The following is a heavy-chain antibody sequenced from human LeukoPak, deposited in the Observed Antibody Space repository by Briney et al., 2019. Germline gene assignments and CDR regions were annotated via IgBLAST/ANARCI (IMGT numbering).Heavy chain of an antibody. CDR2: IYPGDSDT. V-gene: IGHV5-51*01. J-gene: IGHJ3*02. Sequence: KFGESLKISCKGSGYSFTSYWIGWVRQMPGKGLEWMGIIYPGDSDTRYSPSFQGQVTISADKSISTAYLQWSSLKASDTAMYYCALVGATYYDAFDIWGQGTMVTVSS. CDR3: ALVGATYYDAFDI. CDR1: GYSFTSYW. D-gene: IGHD1-26*01.